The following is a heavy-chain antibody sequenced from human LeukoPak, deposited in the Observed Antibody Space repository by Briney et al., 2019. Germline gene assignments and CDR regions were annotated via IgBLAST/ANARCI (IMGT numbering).Heavy chain of an antibody. CDR2: IQYDGSRK. CDR1: GFTFSTSD. Sequence: GGSLRLSCATSGFTFSTSDMHWVRQAPGKGLEWVSFIQYDGSRKNYVDSVKGRFTISRDNSKNTLYLQMFSLKPEDTAVYFCAKDLILWGQGTVVTVSS. J-gene: IGHJ3*01. V-gene: IGHV3-30*02. CDR3: AKDLIL.